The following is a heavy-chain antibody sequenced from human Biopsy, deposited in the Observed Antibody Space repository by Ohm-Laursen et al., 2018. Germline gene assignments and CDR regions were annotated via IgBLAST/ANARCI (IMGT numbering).Heavy chain of an antibody. J-gene: IGHJ4*02. D-gene: IGHD3-3*01. CDR1: GFTFSAAW. CDR2: VKSNANGGTT. V-gene: IGHV3-15*05. Sequence: SLRLSCSASGFTFSAAWMYWVRQAPGKGLECVALVKSNANGGTTEYPAPVEGRFSISRDDSRNTVYLHMSNLNTDDTAMYFCTAGIPGLSRSSGYWGQGTLVTVSS. CDR3: TAGIPGLSRSSGY.